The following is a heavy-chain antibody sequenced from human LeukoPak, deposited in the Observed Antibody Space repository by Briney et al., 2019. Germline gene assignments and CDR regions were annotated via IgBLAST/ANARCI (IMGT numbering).Heavy chain of an antibody. Sequence: GGSLRLSCAASGFTFSSYWMHWVRQAPGKGLVWVSRIRSDGNYTSYADSVKGRLSVSRDNAKNTLYLQMSTLRAEDTAVYYCARGSRSYHDYWGQGTLVTVSS. D-gene: IGHD1-26*01. V-gene: IGHV3-74*01. CDR3: ARGSRSYHDY. CDR1: GFTFSSYW. J-gene: IGHJ4*02. CDR2: IRSDGNYT.